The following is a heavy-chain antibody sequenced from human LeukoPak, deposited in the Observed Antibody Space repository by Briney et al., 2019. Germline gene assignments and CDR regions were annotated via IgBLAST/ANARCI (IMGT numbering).Heavy chain of an antibody. CDR1: GFTFSSYA. J-gene: IGHJ4*02. CDR3: AKAAFVLRFLEWLSQFDY. CDR2: ISGSGGST. Sequence: PGGSLRLSCAASGFTFSSYAMSWVRQAPGKGLEWVSAISGSGGSTYYADSVKGRFTISRDNSKNTLYLQMNSLRAEDTAVYYCAKAAFVLRFLEWLSQFDYWGQGTLVTVSS. V-gene: IGHV3-23*01. D-gene: IGHD3-3*01.